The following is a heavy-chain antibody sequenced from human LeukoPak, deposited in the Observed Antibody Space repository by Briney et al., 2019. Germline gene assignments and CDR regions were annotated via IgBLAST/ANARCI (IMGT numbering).Heavy chain of an antibody. CDR2: IYTSGST. V-gene: IGHV4-61*02. CDR3: ARGGPMSHVRDYYMDV. CDR1: GGSISSGSYY. Sequence: SETLSLTCTVSGGSISSGSYYWSWIRQPAGKGLEWIGRIYTSGSTNYNPSLKSRVTISVDTSKNQFSLKLSSVTAADTAVYYCARGGPMSHVRDYYMDVWGKGTTVTVSS. D-gene: IGHD3-10*02. J-gene: IGHJ6*03.